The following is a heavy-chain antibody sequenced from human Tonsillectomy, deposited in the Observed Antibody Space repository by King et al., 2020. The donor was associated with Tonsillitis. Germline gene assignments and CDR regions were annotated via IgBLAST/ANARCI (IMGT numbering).Heavy chain of an antibody. CDR3: AKRGGPEGKGYYYYYMDF. J-gene: IGHJ6*03. CDR1: GFTFRTYA. V-gene: IGHV3-23*04. CDR2: ISGGGHGT. D-gene: IGHD1-26*01. Sequence: VQLVESGGGLVQPGGSLRLSCAASGFTFRTYAMSWVRQAPGRGLEWVSGISGGGHGTYYADSVKGRFTVSRDNSKNTLYLLMNSLRAEDTAVYYCAKRGGPEGKGYYYYYMDFWGKGTTVTVSS.